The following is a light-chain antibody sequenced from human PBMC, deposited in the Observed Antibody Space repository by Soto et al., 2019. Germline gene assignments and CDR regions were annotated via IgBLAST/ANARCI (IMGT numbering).Light chain of an antibody. CDR1: QSVRSD. CDR2: AAS. CDR3: QQYVIWHSTFT. V-gene: IGKV3D-15*01. J-gene: IGKJ2*01. Sequence: EIVMTQSPATLSVSPRERVTLSCSASQSVRSDLAWYQQKPGQAPRLLIYAASTRATGIPARFSGSGSGTEFTLAISSLQSEDFAVYSCQQYVIWHSTFTFGQGTKLEIK.